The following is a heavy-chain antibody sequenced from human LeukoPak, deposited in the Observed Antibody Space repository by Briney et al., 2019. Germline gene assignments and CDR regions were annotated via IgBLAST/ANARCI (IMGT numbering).Heavy chain of an antibody. CDR2: IYPGDSDT. Sequence: GESLKISCKGSGYSFTSYWIGWVRQMPGKGLEWMGIIYPGDSDTRYSPSFQGQVTISADKSISTAYLQWSSLKASDTAMYYCARQKTLDDGLYYFDYWGQGTLVTVSS. J-gene: IGHJ4*02. CDR3: ARQKTLDDGLYYFDY. CDR1: GYSFTSYW. V-gene: IGHV5-51*01. D-gene: IGHD5-24*01.